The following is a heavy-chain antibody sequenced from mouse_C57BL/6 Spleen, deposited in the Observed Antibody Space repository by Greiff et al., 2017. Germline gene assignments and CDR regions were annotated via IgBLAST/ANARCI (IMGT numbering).Heavy chain of an antibody. CDR1: GYTFTSYW. Sequence: VQLQQPGAELVRPGSSVKLSCKASGYTFTSYWMHWVKQRPIQGLEWIGNIDPSDSETHYNQKFKDKATLTVDKSSSTAYMQLSSLTSEDSAVYYCARDDSNDGFADWGQGTLVTVSA. CDR2: IDPSDSET. CDR3: ARDDSNDGFAD. J-gene: IGHJ3*01. V-gene: IGHV1-52*01. D-gene: IGHD2-12*01.